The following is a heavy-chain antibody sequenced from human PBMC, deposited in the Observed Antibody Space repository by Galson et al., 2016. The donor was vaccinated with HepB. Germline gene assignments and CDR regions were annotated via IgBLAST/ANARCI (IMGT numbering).Heavy chain of an antibody. D-gene: IGHD2-15*01. Sequence: PALVKPTQTLTLTCTFSGFSLSTSGVGVGWIRRPPGKALEWLALIYWDGDKRYSPSLKSRLTITKDTSKNQVFLTMTNMDPVDTATYYCVTGNCSGGSCYQSDYWGQGTLVTVSS. V-gene: IGHV2-5*02. CDR1: GFSLSTSGVG. CDR3: VTGNCSGGSCYQSDY. J-gene: IGHJ4*02. CDR2: IYWDGDK.